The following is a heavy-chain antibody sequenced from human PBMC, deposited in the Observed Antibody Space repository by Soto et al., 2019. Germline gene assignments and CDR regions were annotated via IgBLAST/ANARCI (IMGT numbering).Heavy chain of an antibody. V-gene: IGHV4-34*01. CDR1: GGSFSGYY. CDR2: INHSGST. J-gene: IGHJ6*02. CDR3: ARWEPYYYYGMDV. Sequence: SETLSLTCAVYGGSFSGYYWSWIRQPPGKGLEWIGEINHSGSTNYNPSLKSRVTISVDTSKNQFSLRLSSVTAADTAVYYCARWEPYYYYGMDVWGQGTTVTISS. D-gene: IGHD1-26*01.